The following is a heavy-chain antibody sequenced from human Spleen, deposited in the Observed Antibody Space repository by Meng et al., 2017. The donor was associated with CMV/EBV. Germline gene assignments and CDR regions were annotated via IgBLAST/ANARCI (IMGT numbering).Heavy chain of an antibody. CDR2: IKEDGSEK. J-gene: IGHJ4*02. D-gene: IGHD4-23*01. Sequence: SCAASGFTFSSYWMSWVRQTPGKRMEWVANIKEDGSEKYYVDSVKGRYTISRDNAKNSLYLQMNSLSAEDTAVYYCARLRLGGKFDCWGQGSLVTVSS. CDR3: ARLRLGGKFDC. CDR1: GFTFSSYW. V-gene: IGHV3-7*01.